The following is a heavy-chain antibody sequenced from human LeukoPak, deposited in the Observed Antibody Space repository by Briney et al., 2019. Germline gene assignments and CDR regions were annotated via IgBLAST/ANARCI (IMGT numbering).Heavy chain of an antibody. J-gene: IGHJ4*02. D-gene: IGHD6-6*01. CDR1: GFTFNNYG. Sequence: GGSLRLSCAASGFTFNNYGMHWVRQAPGKGLDWVALIWYDGSNKYYADSVKGRFTISRDNSKNTLYLQINSLRAEDSAVYYCARDPEYSSSSVDYWGQGTLVTVSS. CDR3: ARDPEYSSSSVDY. CDR2: IWYDGSNK. V-gene: IGHV3-33*01.